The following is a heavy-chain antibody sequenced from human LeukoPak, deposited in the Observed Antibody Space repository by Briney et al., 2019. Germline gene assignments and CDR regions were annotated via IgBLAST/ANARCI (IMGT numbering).Heavy chain of an antibody. CDR2: IWYDGSNK. CDR1: GFTFSSYG. V-gene: IGHV3-33*01. CDR3: AGGSNVTMLDY. J-gene: IGHJ4*02. D-gene: IGHD4/OR15-4a*01. Sequence: GRSLRLSCAASGFTFSSYGMHWVRQAPGKGLEWVAVIWYDGSNKYYADSVKGRFTISRDNSKNALYLQMNSLRAEDTAVHYCAGGSNVTMLDYWGQGTLVTVSS.